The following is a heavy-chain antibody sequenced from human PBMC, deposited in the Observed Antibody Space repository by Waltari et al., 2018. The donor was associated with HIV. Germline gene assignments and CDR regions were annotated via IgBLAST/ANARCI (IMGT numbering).Heavy chain of an antibody. J-gene: IGHJ4*02. D-gene: IGHD3-22*01. CDR2: IYYSGST. CDR1: VGSLSSTSYY. V-gene: IGHV4-39*07. Sequence: QLQLQESGPGLVKPSETLSLPCPVSVGSLSSTSYYWGWIRHPPGPGLEWIGSIYYSGSTYYNPSLKSRVTISVDTSKNQFSLKLSSVTAADTAVYYCARVTPNYYDSSGYWTFDYWGQGTLVTVSS. CDR3: ARVTPNYYDSSGYWTFDY.